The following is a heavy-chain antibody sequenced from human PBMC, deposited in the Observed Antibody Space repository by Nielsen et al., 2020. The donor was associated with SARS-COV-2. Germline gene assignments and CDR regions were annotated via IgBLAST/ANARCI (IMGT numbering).Heavy chain of an antibody. D-gene: IGHD3-10*01. J-gene: IGHJ6*02. V-gene: IGHV7-4-1*02. CDR1: GYRFTRYA. Sequence: ASVKVSCKASGYRFTRYALNWVRQAPGEGPEWMGWINTSTGKPTYAQAFTGRFVFSLDTSVSTAYLQISSLKAEDSAVYYCARDNFGSGGTASYGMEIWGQGTTVTVSS. CDR2: INTSTGKP. CDR3: ARDNFGSGGTASYGMEI.